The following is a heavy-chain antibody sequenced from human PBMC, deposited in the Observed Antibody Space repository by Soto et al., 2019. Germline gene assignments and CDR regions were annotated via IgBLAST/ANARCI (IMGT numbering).Heavy chain of an antibody. CDR1: GGSISSGGYY. Sequence: SETLSLTCTVSGGSISSGGYYWSWIRQHPGKGLEWIGYIYYSGSTYYNPPLKGRVTISVDTSKNQFSLKLSSVTAADTAVYYCARGAYYDFWSGYYRGYYFDYWGQGTLVTVS. CDR3: ARGAYYDFWSGYYRGYYFDY. J-gene: IGHJ4*02. D-gene: IGHD3-3*01. V-gene: IGHV4-31*03. CDR2: IYYSGST.